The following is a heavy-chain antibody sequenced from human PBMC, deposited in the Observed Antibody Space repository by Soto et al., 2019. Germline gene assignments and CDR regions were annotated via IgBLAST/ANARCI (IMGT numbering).Heavy chain of an antibody. Sequence: GESLKLSCTGSGYRFTRYLIAWVRQAPGKGLEWVANIKQDGSEKYYVDSVKGRFTISRDNAKNSLYLQMNSPRAEDTAVYYCARKYSSSWYEADYWGQGTLVTVSS. CDR2: IKQDGSEK. J-gene: IGHJ4*02. V-gene: IGHV3-7*01. CDR1: GYRFTRYL. D-gene: IGHD6-13*01. CDR3: ARKYSSSWYEADY.